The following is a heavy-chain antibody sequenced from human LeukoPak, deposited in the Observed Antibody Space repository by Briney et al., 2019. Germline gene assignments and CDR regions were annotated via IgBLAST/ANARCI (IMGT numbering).Heavy chain of an antibody. CDR2: IYYSGST. V-gene: IGHV4-59*01. D-gene: IGHD3-10*01. CDR3: ARELWFGGTNWFDP. J-gene: IGHJ5*02. CDR1: GGSISSYY. Sequence: KSSETLSLTCTVSGGSISSYYWSWIRQPPGKGLEWIGYIYYSGSTNYNPSLKSRVTISVDTSKNQFSLKLSSVTAADTAVYYCARELWFGGTNWFDPWGQGTLVTVSS.